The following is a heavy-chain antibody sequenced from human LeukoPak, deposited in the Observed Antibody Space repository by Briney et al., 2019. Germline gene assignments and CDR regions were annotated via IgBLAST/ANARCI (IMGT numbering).Heavy chain of an antibody. J-gene: IGHJ6*03. Sequence: PSQTLSLTCTVSGGSIGIDDYYWTWIRQPPGKGLEWIGYIYHRGTTYYNPSLVSRVTISVDRSKNQFSLKLSSVTAADTAMFYCARVRDPYYFYMDGWGKGTTVTVSS. CDR2: IYHRGTT. D-gene: IGHD5-24*01. CDR3: ARVRDPYYFYMDG. CDR1: GGSIGIDDYY. V-gene: IGHV4-30-2*01.